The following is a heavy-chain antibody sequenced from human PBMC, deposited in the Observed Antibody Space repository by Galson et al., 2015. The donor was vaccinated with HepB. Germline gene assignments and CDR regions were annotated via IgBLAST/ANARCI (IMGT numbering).Heavy chain of an antibody. V-gene: IGHV3-30*18. CDR1: GFTFSSYG. J-gene: IGHJ6*02. D-gene: IGHD6-19*01. CDR2: ISYDGSNK. Sequence: SLRLSCAASGFTFSSYGMHWVRQAPGKGLEWAAVISYDGSNKYYADSVKGRFTTSRDNSKNTLYLQMNSLRAEDTAVYYCAKDGVIAVAEFYYYGMDVWGQGTTVTVSS. CDR3: AKDGVIAVAEFYYYGMDV.